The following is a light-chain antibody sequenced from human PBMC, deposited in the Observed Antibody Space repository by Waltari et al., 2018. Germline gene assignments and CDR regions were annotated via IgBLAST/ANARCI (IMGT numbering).Light chain of an antibody. Sequence: DIVLTQSPAILSLSPGERASLSCRASQSVTNYLACYQQKPGQAPRTLIYDTSNRATGMPARFSGSGVGTDVTLTISSLEPEDFAVYYCQQRRNRPLTFGGGTKVEIK. V-gene: IGKV3-11*01. CDR2: DTS. J-gene: IGKJ4*01. CDR3: QQRRNRPLT. CDR1: QSVTNY.